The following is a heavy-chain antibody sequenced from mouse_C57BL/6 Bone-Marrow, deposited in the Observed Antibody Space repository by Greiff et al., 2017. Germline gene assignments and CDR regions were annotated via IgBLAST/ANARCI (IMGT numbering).Heavy chain of an antibody. D-gene: IGHD1-1*01. CDR2: IYPGSGST. V-gene: IGHV1-55*01. CDR3: ARGDYGSSLDY. CDR1: GSTFTSYW. J-gene: IGHJ2*01. Sequence: QVQLQQPGAELVKPGASVKMSCKASGSTFTSYWITWVKQRPGQGLEWIGDIYPGSGSTNYNEKFKSKATLTVDTSSSTAYMQLSSLTSEDSAVYYCARGDYGSSLDYWGQGTTLTVSA.